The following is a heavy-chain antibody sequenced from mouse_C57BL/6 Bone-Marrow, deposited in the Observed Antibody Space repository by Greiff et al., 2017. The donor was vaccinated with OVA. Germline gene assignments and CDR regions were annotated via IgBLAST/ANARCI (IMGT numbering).Heavy chain of an antibody. CDR3: TRESAWSFDV. D-gene: IGHD6-1*01. J-gene: IGHJ1*03. CDR1: GYTFTDYE. Sequence: QVQLQQSGAELVRPGASVTLSCKASGYTFTDYEMHWVKQTPVHGLEWIGAIDPETGGTAYNQKFKGKAILTADKSSSTAYMELRSLTSEDSAVYYCTRESAWSFDVWGTGTTVTVSS. CDR2: IDPETGGT. V-gene: IGHV1-15*01.